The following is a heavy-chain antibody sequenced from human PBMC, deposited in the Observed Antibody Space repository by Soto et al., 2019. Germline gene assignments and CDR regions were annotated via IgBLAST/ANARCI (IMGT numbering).Heavy chain of an antibody. D-gene: IGHD2-8*01. V-gene: IGHV4-59*01. CDR2: IYNSGNT. Sequence: SETLSLTCTVSGASISSYYWSWIRQPPGKGLEWIGYIYNSGNTNYNPSLENRVIISEDTSKNQFSLKLTSVTAADTAVYYCVIVCYGDHRDLHSFPTRRSSDL. J-gene: IGHJ2*01. CDR1: GASISSYY. CDR3: VIVCYGDHRDLHSFPTRRSSDL.